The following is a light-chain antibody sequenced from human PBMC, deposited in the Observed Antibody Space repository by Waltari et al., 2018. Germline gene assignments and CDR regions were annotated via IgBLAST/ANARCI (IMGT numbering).Light chain of an antibody. CDR3: QQSYTTPFT. Sequence: DIRMTQSPSSLSASVGDRVPITCRASESIDTYLNWYQHKPGKAPESLIYAASILQGGVPSRFTGSGTGTYFTLTINSLQPEDFATYYCQQSYTTPFTFGPGTKVD. V-gene: IGKV1-39*01. CDR1: ESIDTY. CDR2: AAS. J-gene: IGKJ3*01.